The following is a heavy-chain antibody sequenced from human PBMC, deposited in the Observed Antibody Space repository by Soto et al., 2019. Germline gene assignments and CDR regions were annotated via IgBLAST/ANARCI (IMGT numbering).Heavy chain of an antibody. V-gene: IGHV3-30*18. D-gene: IGHD2-15*01. J-gene: IGHJ4*02. CDR3: AKDPRYCSGGSCLNYFDY. CDR2: ISYDGSNK. CDR1: GFTFSSYG. Sequence: QVQLVESGGGVVQPGRSLRLSCAASGFTFSSYGMHWVRQAPGKGLEWVAVISYDGSNKYYADSVKGRFTISRDNSKHTLYLQMNSLRAEDTAVYYCAKDPRYCSGGSCLNYFDYWGQGTLVTVSS.